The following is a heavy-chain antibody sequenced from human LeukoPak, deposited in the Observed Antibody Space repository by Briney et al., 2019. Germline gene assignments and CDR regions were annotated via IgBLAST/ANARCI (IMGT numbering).Heavy chain of an antibody. CDR2: ISSNGGET. Sequence: GGSLRLSCAASGFSFSSYVRHWVRRAPGKGLEYASAISSNGGETYYADSVKGRFTISRDNSKNVLYLQMGSLRVEDMAVYYCARGRSPGGYYYGMDVWGQGTTVTVS. CDR3: ARGRSPGGYYYGMDV. D-gene: IGHD1-26*01. CDR1: GFSFSSYV. J-gene: IGHJ6*02. V-gene: IGHV3-64*02.